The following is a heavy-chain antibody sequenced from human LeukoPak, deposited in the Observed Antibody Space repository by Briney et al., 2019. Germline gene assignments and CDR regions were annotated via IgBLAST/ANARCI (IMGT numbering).Heavy chain of an antibody. CDR2: IYTSGST. V-gene: IGHV4-4*07. D-gene: IGHD2-2*01. CDR1: GGSISSYY. Sequence: SETLSLTCTVSGGSISSYYWSWIRQPAGKGLEWIGRIYTSGSTNYNPSLKSRDTMSVDTSKNQFSLKLSSVTAADTAVYYCARDGDCSSTSCRNWFDPWGQGTLVTVSS. CDR3: ARDGDCSSTSCRNWFDP. J-gene: IGHJ5*02.